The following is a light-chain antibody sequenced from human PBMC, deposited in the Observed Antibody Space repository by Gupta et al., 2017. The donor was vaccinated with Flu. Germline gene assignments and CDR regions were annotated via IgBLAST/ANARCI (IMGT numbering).Light chain of an antibody. CDR1: QSVSTN. CDR2: RAS. V-gene: IGKV3-15*01. CDR3: QQYNNWPRT. J-gene: IGKJ1*01. Sequence: EMEMTQPPATLSVSPGERATLSCRASQSVSTNLAWYQQRPGQAPRLLIYRASTRATGLPARFSGSGSGTEFTLTISSLQSEDFAIYYCQQYNNWPRTFGLGTKVEVK.